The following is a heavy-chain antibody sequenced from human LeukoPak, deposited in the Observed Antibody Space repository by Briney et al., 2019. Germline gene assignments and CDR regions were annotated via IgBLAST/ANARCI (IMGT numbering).Heavy chain of an antibody. D-gene: IGHD5-12*01. Sequence: SETLSLTCAVHGGSFSGYYWSWIRQPPGKGLEWIGEINHSGSTNYNPSLKSRVTISVDTSKNQFSLKLSSVTAADTAVYYCARKRVIVATLRAQRSPFFDIWGQGTMVTVSS. CDR3: ARKRVIVATLRAQRSPFFDI. J-gene: IGHJ3*02. V-gene: IGHV4-34*01. CDR1: GGSFSGYY. CDR2: INHSGST.